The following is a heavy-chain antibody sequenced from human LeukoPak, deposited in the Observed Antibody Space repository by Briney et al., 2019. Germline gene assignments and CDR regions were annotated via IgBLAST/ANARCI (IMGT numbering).Heavy chain of an antibody. V-gene: IGHV3-53*04. J-gene: IGHJ6*04. CDR1: GFTVSSNY. D-gene: IGHD3-10*01. CDR2: IYSGGNT. Sequence: AGGSLRLSCTASGFTVSSNYMSWVRQAPGKGLEWVADIYSGGNTYYADSVRGRFTISRHTSKNTLYLQMNSLGAEDTAVYYCARGPYYGSAHCGMDVWGDGTTVTVSS. CDR3: ARGPYYGSAHCGMDV.